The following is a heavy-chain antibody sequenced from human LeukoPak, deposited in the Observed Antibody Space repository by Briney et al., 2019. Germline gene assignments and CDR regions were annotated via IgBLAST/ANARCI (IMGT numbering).Heavy chain of an antibody. CDR3: ARRKDAFDI. Sequence: TGGSLRLSCAASGFTFSSYAMHWVRRAPGKGLEYVSAISSNGGSTYYANSVKGRFTISRDNSKNTLYLQMGSLRAEDMAVYYCARRKDAFDIWGQGTMVTVSS. CDR2: ISSNGGST. J-gene: IGHJ3*02. D-gene: IGHD1-14*01. V-gene: IGHV3-64*01. CDR1: GFTFSSYA.